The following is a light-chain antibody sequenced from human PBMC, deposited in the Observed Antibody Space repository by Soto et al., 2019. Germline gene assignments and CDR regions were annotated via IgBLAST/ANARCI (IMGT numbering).Light chain of an antibody. Sequence: IVMTQCTASLSVSQGKRATLSCRASQSTNNYLAWYQQKPGQAPRLLIDGASTRATGIPARFSGSGSGTEFTLTISSLQSEDFAVYYCQQYNNLPVTFRGGTQV. CDR3: QQYNNLPVT. CDR1: QSTNNY. J-gene: IGKJ4*01. V-gene: IGKV3-15*01. CDR2: GAS.